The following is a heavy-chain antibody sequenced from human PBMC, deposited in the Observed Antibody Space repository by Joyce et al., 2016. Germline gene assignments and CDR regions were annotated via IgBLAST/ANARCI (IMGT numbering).Heavy chain of an antibody. CDR2: IHWNGDTI. CDR1: GFTFDDYA. D-gene: IGHD6-13*01. J-gene: IGHJ4*02. V-gene: IGHV3-9*03. CDR3: AKDVAAAAAHYFDS. Sequence: EVQLVVSGGGLVQPGRSLRLSCVASGFTFDDYAMYWVRQAPGKGLEGVSGIHWNGDTIGYADSVKGRFTSSRDNAKNSLYLQMNSLRADDMAFYYCAKDVAAAAAHYFDSWGQGTLVAVSS.